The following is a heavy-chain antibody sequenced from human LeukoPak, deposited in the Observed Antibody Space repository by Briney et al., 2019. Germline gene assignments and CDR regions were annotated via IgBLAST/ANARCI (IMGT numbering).Heavy chain of an antibody. CDR3: ASLNPGKKSTETN. CDR2: INHSGST. J-gene: IGHJ4*02. D-gene: IGHD3-10*01. V-gene: IGHV4-34*01. Sequence: SETLSLTCAVYGGSFSGYYWSWIRQPPGKGLEWIGEINHSGSTNYNPSLKSRVTISVDTSKNQFSLKLSSVTAADTAVYYCASLNPGKKSTETNWGQGTLVTVSS. CDR1: GGSFSGYY.